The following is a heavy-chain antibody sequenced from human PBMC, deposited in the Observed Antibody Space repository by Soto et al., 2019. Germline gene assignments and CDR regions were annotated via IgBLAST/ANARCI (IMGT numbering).Heavy chain of an antibody. J-gene: IGHJ4*01. CDR3: ARDSGYDSGSSVNHYLDY. Sequence: GGSLRRSCSASGFTFGSSCMSWVRQTPGKALEWLGTIMKDGSVKKYVDSVKGRFTVSRDNAKNSLYLQMDSLRVEDTAVYYCARDSGYDSGSSVNHYLDYWGHGTLVTVSS. CDR1: GFTFGSSC. V-gene: IGHV3-7*01. D-gene: IGHD3-10*01. CDR2: IMKDGSVK.